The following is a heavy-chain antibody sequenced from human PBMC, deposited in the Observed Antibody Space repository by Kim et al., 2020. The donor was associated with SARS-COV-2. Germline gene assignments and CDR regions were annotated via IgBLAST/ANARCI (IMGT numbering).Heavy chain of an antibody. D-gene: IGHD2-2*02. CDR3: AIKSRGVPAAIRDY. CDR1: GGTFSSYA. Sequence: SVKVSCKASGGTFSSYAISWVRQAPGQGLEWMGGIIPIFGTANYAQKFQGRVTITADESTSTAYMELSSLRSEDTAVYYCAIKSRGVPAAIRDYWGQGTLVTVSS. CDR2: IIPIFGTA. J-gene: IGHJ4*02. V-gene: IGHV1-69*13.